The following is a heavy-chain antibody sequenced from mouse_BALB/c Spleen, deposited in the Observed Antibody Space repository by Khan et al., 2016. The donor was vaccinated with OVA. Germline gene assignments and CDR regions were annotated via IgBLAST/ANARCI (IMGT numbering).Heavy chain of an antibody. V-gene: IGHV3-2*02. J-gene: IGHJ2*01. CDR2: ISYNGST. CDR1: GYSITSDYA. CDR3: ASGRLLLRDQDYFDY. D-gene: IGHD1-1*01. Sequence: VQLKQSGPGLLKPSQSLSLTCTVTGYSITSDYAWNLIRQFPGNKLEWMAYISYNGSTTYSPSLRSRISFTRDTSKNPFFLQLTTLTSEDTATDYGASGRLLLRDQDYFDYWGQGTTLTVSS.